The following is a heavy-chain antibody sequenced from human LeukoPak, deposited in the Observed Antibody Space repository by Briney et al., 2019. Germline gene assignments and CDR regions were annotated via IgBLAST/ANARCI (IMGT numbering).Heavy chain of an antibody. J-gene: IGHJ4*02. CDR3: ARDDCGDTCYPGGY. Sequence: ASVKVSCKASGYIFTKYAVHWVRQAPGQRPEWMGWIKAGNGDTKYSQNFQDRPTITRDTSASTVYMELSSLTSEDTALYYCARDDCGDTCYPGGYWGQGTLVTVSS. D-gene: IGHD2-21*01. V-gene: IGHV1-3*01. CDR2: IKAGNGDT. CDR1: GYIFTKYA.